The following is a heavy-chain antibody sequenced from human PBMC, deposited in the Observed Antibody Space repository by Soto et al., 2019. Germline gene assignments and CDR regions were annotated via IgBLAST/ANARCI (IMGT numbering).Heavy chain of an antibody. CDR3: AKLAIVVVVAATPRDAFDI. J-gene: IGHJ3*02. V-gene: IGHV3-30*18. D-gene: IGHD2-15*01. CDR2: ISYDGSNK. CDR1: GFTFSSYG. Sequence: GGSLRLSCAASGFTFSSYGMHWVRQAPGKGLEWVAVISYDGSNKYYADSVKGRFTISRDNSKNTLYLQMNSLRAEDTAVYYCAKLAIVVVVAATPRDAFDIWGQGTMVTVSS.